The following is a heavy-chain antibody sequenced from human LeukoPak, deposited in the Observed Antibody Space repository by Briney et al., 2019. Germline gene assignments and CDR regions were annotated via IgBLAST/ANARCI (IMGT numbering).Heavy chain of an antibody. Sequence: SVKVSCKASGGTFNSYVINWVRQAPGQGLEWMGRITPSFGTANYAQKFQGRVTITTDESTSTAYMELSNLRSEDTAVYFCARPMTTVTTGFDYWGQGTLVTVSS. V-gene: IGHV1-69*05. CDR1: GGTFNSYV. CDR2: ITPSFGTA. D-gene: IGHD4-17*01. J-gene: IGHJ4*02. CDR3: ARPMTTVTTGFDY.